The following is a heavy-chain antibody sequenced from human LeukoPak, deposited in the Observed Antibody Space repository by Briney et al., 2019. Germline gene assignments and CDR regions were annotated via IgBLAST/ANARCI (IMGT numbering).Heavy chain of an antibody. Sequence: GESLKISCKGSGYSFASYWIAWVRQMPGKGLEWMGIIYPDDSDTRYSPSFQGQVTISADKSISTAYLQWRGLKASDAAVYYCARLSSTSQPFDPWGQGTLVTVSS. CDR3: ARLSSTSQPFDP. CDR1: GYSFASYW. J-gene: IGHJ5*02. CDR2: IYPDDSDT. D-gene: IGHD2-2*01. V-gene: IGHV5-51*01.